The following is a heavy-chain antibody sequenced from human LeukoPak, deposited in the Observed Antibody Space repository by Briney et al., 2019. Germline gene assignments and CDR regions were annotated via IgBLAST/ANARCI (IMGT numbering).Heavy chain of an antibody. CDR1: GGSMSSYY. CDR2: IYSSGST. Sequence: SETLSLTCTVSGGSMSSYYWSWIRQPPGKGLEWIGYIYSSGSTNYNPSLKSRVTISVDTSKNQFSLKLSSVTAADTAVYYCARVGYVWGSYRYTFDYWGQGTLVTVSS. J-gene: IGHJ4*02. V-gene: IGHV4-59*13. D-gene: IGHD3-16*02. CDR3: ARVGYVWGSYRYTFDY.